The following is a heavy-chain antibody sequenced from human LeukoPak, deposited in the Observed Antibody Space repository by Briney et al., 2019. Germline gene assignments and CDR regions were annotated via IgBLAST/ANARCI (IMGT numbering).Heavy chain of an antibody. CDR2: IRQDGGEK. V-gene: IGHV3-7*04. D-gene: IGHD3-10*01. Sequence: PGGSLTLSCAASEFTFSSYWMTWVRQSPGKGLEWVANIRQDGGEKYYVDSVKGRFTISRDNAQNSLFLQMSSLRAEDTAVYYCARGMVRGLDYWGQGTLVTVSS. CDR1: EFTFSSYW. J-gene: IGHJ4*02. CDR3: ARGMVRGLDY.